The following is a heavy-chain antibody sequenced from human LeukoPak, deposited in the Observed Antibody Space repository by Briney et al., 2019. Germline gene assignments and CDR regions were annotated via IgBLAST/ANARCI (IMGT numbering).Heavy chain of an antibody. CDR3: GRHRSGPGTYVIDY. D-gene: IGHD3-10*01. V-gene: IGHV3-7*01. J-gene: IGHJ4*02. CDR2: MKKDGSET. CDR1: GFTYSSYT. Sequence: GGSLRLSCVVSGFTYSSYTTIWVRQAPGKGLQWVANMKKDGSETNYVDSVKGRFTISRDNAKNSLYLQMNSLRAEDTAVYYCGRHRSGPGTYVIDYWGQGTLVSVSS.